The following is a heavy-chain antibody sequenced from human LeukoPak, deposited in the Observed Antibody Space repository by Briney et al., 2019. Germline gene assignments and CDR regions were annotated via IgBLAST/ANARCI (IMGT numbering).Heavy chain of an antibody. D-gene: IGHD3-22*01. V-gene: IGHV4-34*01. CDR3: ARGLFGYYDSSGYTGFDY. J-gene: IGHJ4*02. CDR1: GGSFRGYY. CDR2: INHSGST. Sequence: SETLSLTCAVYGGSFRGYYWSWIRQPPGKGLEWIGEINHSGSTNYTPPPKSRVTISVDTSKNQFSLKLSSVTAAGTAVCYCARGLFGYYDSSGYTGFDYGGQGTLVTV.